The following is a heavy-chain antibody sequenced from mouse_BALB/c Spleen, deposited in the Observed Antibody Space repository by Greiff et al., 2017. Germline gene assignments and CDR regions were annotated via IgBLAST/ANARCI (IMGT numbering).Heavy chain of an antibody. V-gene: IGHV5-17*02. CDR3: ARGLRRLLDAMDY. CDR1: GFTFSSFG. CDR2: ISSGSSTI. D-gene: IGHD1-2*01. J-gene: IGHJ4*01. Sequence: EVHLVESGGGLVQPGGSRKLSCAASGFTFSSFGMHWVRQAPEKGLEWVAYISSGSSTIYYADTVKGRFTISRDNPKNTLFLQMTSLRSEDTAMYYCARGLRRLLDAMDYWGQGTSVTVSS.